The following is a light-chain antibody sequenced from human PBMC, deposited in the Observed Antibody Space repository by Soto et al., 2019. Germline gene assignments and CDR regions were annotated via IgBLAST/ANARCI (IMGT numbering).Light chain of an antibody. CDR1: QSIRSW. CDR2: DAS. J-gene: IGKJ1*01. CDR3: QHNNGYSWT. V-gene: IGKV1-5*01. Sequence: IEITQSPSTLSASVWDRVTITCRASQSIRSWLAWYQQKPGKAPKVLIYDASSLESGVPSRFSGSGSGTEFTLTISSLQPDDFATYYCQHNNGYSWTFGQGTKVDIK.